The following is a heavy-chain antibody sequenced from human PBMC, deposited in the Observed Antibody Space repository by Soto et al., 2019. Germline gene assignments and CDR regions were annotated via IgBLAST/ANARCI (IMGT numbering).Heavy chain of an antibody. D-gene: IGHD2-2*01. CDR2: ISGSGETK. CDR3: AKGFSRYFDH. Sequence: QVQLVESGGGLVKPGGSLRLSCAASGFTVSDYNMGWIRQSPGKGLEWISYISGSGETKYYADSVKGRFTISRDNAKNSLFLQINSLRADDTAVYYCAKGFSRYFDHWGQGALVTVSS. J-gene: IGHJ4*02. V-gene: IGHV3-11*01. CDR1: GFTVSDYN.